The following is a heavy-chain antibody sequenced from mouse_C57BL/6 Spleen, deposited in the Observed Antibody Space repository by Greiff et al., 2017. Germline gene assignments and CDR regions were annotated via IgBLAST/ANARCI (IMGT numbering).Heavy chain of an antibody. Sequence: VQLKESGGGLVKPGGSLKLSCAASGFTFSDYGMHWVRQAPEKGLEWVAYISSGSSTIYYADTVKGRFTISRDNAKNTLFLQMTSLRSEDTAMYYCARVYYGSPNAMDYWGQGTSVTVSS. D-gene: IGHD1-1*01. CDR1: GFTFSDYG. CDR3: ARVYYGSPNAMDY. CDR2: ISSGSSTI. J-gene: IGHJ4*01. V-gene: IGHV5-17*01.